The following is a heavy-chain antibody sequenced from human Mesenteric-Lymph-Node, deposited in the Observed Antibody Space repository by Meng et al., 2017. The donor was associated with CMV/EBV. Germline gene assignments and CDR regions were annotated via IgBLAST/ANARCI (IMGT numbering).Heavy chain of an antibody. D-gene: IGHD3-3*01. CDR3: ARALPYYDFWSGLGGMDV. J-gene: IGHJ6*02. Sequence: GGSLRLSCAASGFTFRNAWMTWVRQAPGKGLEWVARIKSKIDGGATDYAAPVKGRFTISRDDSKNTLYLQMNSLRAEDTAIYYCARALPYYDFWSGLGGMDVWGQGTTVTVSS. CDR1: GFTFRNAW. V-gene: IGHV3-15*01. CDR2: IKSKIDGGAT.